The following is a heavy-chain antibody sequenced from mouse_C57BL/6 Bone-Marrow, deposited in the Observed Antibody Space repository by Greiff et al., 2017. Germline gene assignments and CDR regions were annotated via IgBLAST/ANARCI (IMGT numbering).Heavy chain of an antibody. V-gene: IGHV3-8*01. Sequence: EVKLMESGPGLAKPSQTLSLTCSVTGYSITSDYWNWIRKFPGNKLEYMGYISYSGSTYYNPSLISRISITRDTSKNQYYLQLNSMTTAVTATDDSARHSSGYWFAYWGQGTLVTVSA. CDR3: ARHSSGYWFAY. CDR1: GYSITSDY. CDR2: ISYSGST. D-gene: IGHD3-2*02. J-gene: IGHJ3*01.